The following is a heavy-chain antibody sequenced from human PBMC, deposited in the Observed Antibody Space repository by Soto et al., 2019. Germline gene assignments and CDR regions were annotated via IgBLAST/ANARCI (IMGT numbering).Heavy chain of an antibody. D-gene: IGHD3-3*01. V-gene: IGHV3-74*01. J-gene: IGHJ4*02. Sequence: EVQLVESGGCLVQPGGSLRLSCVVSGITFSTYRMHWVRQAPGKGLVWVSHIKSDGTVTHYTDSVRGRFIISRDNAKNTLFLQMNSLRAEDTAVYYCARENYDFWSGYYLDYWGQGTLVTVSS. CDR1: GITFSTYR. CDR2: IKSDGTVT. CDR3: ARENYDFWSGYYLDY.